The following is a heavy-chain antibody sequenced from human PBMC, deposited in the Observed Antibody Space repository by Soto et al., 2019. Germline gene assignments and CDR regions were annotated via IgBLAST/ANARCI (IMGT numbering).Heavy chain of an antibody. CDR3: ARDNLVYCGSTSCYTFQSNWFDP. CDR1: GGTFSSYA. Sequence: SVKVSCKSSGGTFSSYAISWVRQAPGQGLEWMGGIIPIFGTANYAQKFQGRVTITADESTSTAYMELSSLRSEDTAVYYCARDNLVYCGSTSCYTFQSNWFDPWGQGTLVTVSS. D-gene: IGHD2-2*02. CDR2: IIPIFGTA. V-gene: IGHV1-69*13. J-gene: IGHJ5*02.